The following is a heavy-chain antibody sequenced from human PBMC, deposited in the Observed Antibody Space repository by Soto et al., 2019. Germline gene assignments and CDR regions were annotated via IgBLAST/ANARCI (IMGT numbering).Heavy chain of an antibody. D-gene: IGHD1-26*01. CDR3: AREVFVGVGATAS. CDR1: GYTFTSDY. V-gene: IGHV1-46*03. CDR2: INPSGGST. Sequence: QVQLVQSGAEVKKSGASVKVSCKASGYTFTSDYMHWVRQAPGQGLEWMARINPSGGSTIYSQNFQGRFSVTRDTSTSTVYMELSSLRSEDTAVYYCAREVFVGVGATASWGLGTLVTVSS. J-gene: IGHJ5*02.